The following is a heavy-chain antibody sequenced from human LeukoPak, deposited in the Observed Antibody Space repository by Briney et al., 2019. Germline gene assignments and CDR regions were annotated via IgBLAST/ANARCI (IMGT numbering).Heavy chain of an antibody. CDR1: GFTFSDYY. CDR3: ARVSRFGDWNYDY. J-gene: IGHJ4*02. V-gene: IGHV3-21*01. D-gene: IGHD1-1*01. Sequence: GGSLRLSCAASGFTFSDYYMNWVRQAPGKGLEWGSSISSSSSYIYYADSVKGRFTISRDNAKNSLYLQMNSLRAEDTAVYYCARVSRFGDWNYDYWGQGTLVTVSS. CDR2: ISSSSSYI.